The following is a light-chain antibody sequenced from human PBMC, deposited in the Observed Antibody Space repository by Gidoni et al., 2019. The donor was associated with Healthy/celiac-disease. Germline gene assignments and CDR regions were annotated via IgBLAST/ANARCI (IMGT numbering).Light chain of an antibody. Sequence: QSVLTQPPSPSGTPGQRVTISCSGSSSNIGSNTVNWYQQLPGTAPKLLFYSNNQRPSGVPDRFSVSKSGTSASLAISGLQSEDEADYYCAAWDDSLNGRVFGGGTKLTVL. V-gene: IGLV1-44*01. CDR1: SSNIGSNT. J-gene: IGLJ2*01. CDR3: AAWDDSLNGRV. CDR2: SNN.